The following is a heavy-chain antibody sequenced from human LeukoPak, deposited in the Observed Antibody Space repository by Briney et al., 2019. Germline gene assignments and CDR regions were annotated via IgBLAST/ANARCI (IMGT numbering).Heavy chain of an antibody. Sequence: PGGSLRLSCAASGFTFISYWMSWVRQAPGKGLEWVANIKLGGSEKYYVDSVKGRFTISRDNAKKSLYLQMNSLRDEDTAVYYCARDFFAFGGVIALLDYWGQGTLVTVSS. CDR1: GFTFISYW. V-gene: IGHV3-7*01. CDR2: IKLGGSEK. J-gene: IGHJ4*02. CDR3: ARDFFAFGGVIALLDY. D-gene: IGHD3-16*02.